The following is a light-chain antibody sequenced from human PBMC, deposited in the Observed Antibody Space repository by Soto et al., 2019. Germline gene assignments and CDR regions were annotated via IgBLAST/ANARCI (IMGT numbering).Light chain of an antibody. J-gene: IGKJ2*01. CDR1: QSVSSSY. V-gene: IGKV3-20*01. CDR2: GAS. CDR3: QQYGSSPYT. Sequence: EIVLTQSPGTLSLSPGERATLSCRASQSVSSSYLAWYQQKPGQAPRLLIYGASSRATGIPDRFSGSASRTDFTLTISRLEPEDFAVYYCQQYGSSPYTFGQGTKLEIK.